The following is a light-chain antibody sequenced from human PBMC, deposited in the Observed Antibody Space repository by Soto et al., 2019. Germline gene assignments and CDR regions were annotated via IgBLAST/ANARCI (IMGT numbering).Light chain of an antibody. CDR1: QSVSSN. CDR2: GAS. Sequence: ELVLTKSPGTLSLSPGDRATLSCRASQSVSSNLAWYQQKPGQAARLLIYGASTRATGSPARFSGSGSGTEFTLTISSLQSEDFAVYYCQQYNNWPQLTFGGGTKVDTK. V-gene: IGKV3-15*01. J-gene: IGKJ4*01. CDR3: QQYNNWPQLT.